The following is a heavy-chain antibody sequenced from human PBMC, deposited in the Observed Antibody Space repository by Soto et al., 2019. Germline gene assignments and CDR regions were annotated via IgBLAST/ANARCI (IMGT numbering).Heavy chain of an antibody. D-gene: IGHD3-16*01. CDR1: GGTFSSYA. CDR2: IIPIFGTA. J-gene: IGHJ6*02. CDR3: ARVGEMATGYYYHGMDV. V-gene: IGHV1-69*13. Sequence: ASVKVSCKASGGTFSSYAISWVRQAPGQGLEWMGGIIPIFGTANYAQKFQGRVTITADESTSTAYMELSSLRSEDTAVYYCARVGEMATGYYYHGMDVWGQGTTVTVSS.